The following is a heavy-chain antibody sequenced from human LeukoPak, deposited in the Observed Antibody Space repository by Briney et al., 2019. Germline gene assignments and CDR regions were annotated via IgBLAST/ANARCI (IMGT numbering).Heavy chain of an antibody. V-gene: IGHV4-59*01. CDR2: IYYSGST. CDR3: ARAPRYCSSTSCYGVSFYMDV. J-gene: IGHJ6*03. Sequence: SETLSLTCTVSGGSISSYYWSWIRQPPGKGLEWIGYIYYSGSTSYNPSLKSRVTISVDTSKNQFSLKLSSVTAADTAVYYCARAPRYCSSTSCYGVSFYMDVWGKGTTVTVSS. CDR1: GGSISSYY. D-gene: IGHD2-2*01.